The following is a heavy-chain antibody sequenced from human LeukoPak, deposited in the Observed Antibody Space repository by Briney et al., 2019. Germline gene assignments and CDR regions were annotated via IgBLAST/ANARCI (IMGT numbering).Heavy chain of an antibody. CDR1: GFTFSSYG. V-gene: IGHV3-30*03. CDR2: ISYDGSNK. CDR3: ASSNWTPESGNWFDP. Sequence: GGSLRLSCAASGFTFSSYGMHWVRQAPGKGLEWVAVISYDGSNKYYADSVKGRFTISRDNSKNTLYLQMNSLKAEDTAVYYCASSNWTPESGNWFDPWGQGTLVTVSS. D-gene: IGHD1-20*01. J-gene: IGHJ5*02.